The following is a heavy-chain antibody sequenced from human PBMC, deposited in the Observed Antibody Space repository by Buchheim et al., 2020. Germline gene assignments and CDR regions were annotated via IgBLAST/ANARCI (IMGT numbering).Heavy chain of an antibody. V-gene: IGHV3-30-3*01. CDR3: ARDSDDFGDYQIDY. J-gene: IGHJ4*02. Sequence: QVQLVESGGGVVQPGRSLRLSCAASGFTFSSYAMHWVRQAPGKGLEWVAVISYDGSNKYYADFVKSRFTISRDNSKNTLYLQMNSLRAEDTAVYYCARDSDDFGDYQIDYWGQGTL. D-gene: IGHD4-17*01. CDR2: ISYDGSNK. CDR1: GFTFSSYA.